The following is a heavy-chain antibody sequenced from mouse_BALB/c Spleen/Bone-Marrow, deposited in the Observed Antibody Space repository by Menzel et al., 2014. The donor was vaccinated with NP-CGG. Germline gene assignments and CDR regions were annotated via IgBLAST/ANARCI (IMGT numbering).Heavy chain of an antibody. CDR1: GFNIKDTY. V-gene: IGHV14-3*02. CDR3: ARLDLLAY. J-gene: IGHJ3*01. CDR2: IDPANGNT. Sequence: VQLQQSGAELVKPGASVKLSCTASGFNIKDTYMHWVKQRPEQGLEWIGRIDPANGNTKYDPKFQGKATITADTSSNTAYLQPSSLTSEDTAVYYCARLDLLAYWGQGTLVTVSA.